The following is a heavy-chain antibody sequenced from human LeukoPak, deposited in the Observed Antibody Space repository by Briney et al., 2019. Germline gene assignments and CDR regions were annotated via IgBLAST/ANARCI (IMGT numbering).Heavy chain of an antibody. V-gene: IGHV4-39*01. D-gene: IGHD3-3*01. CDR3: ARRPSIFGAVVTYYFDY. J-gene: IGHJ4*02. CDR2: IYYSGSA. Sequence: SETLSLTCTVSGGSISSNSYYWAWIRQPPGKGLEWIGSIYYSGSAYYNPSLKSRVTISVDTSKNQFSLRLSSVTAADTAVYYYARRPSIFGAVVTYYFDYWGQGTLVTVSS. CDR1: GGSISSNSYY.